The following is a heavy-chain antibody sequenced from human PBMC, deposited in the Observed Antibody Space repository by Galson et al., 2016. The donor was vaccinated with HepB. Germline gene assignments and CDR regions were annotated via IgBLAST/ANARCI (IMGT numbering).Heavy chain of an antibody. CDR3: ARYSSAWSLDT. V-gene: IGHV3-23*01. J-gene: IGHJ5*02. CDR1: EFIFSDFA. Sequence: SLRLSCAASEFIFSDFAFSWVRQAPGKGLEWPSSISGSGNTNYADSVKGRFIISRDNSKGTLYLEMNSLRAEDTATYYCARYSSAWSLDTWGQGTLVTVSS. D-gene: IGHD6-19*01. CDR2: ISGSGNT.